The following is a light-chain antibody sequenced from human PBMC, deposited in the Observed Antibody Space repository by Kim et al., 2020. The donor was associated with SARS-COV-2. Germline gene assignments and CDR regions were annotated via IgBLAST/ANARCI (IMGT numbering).Light chain of an antibody. CDR2: GAS. J-gene: IGKJ2*01. CDR1: QSVSSN. V-gene: IGKV3D-15*01. Sequence: GSPGERATLSCRASQSVSSNLAWYQKKPGQAPRLVIYGASTRAAGVPARFSGSVSGAEFTLTISNLQPEDCAVYYCQQYNKWMYTFGQGTKVEIK. CDR3: QQYNKWMYT.